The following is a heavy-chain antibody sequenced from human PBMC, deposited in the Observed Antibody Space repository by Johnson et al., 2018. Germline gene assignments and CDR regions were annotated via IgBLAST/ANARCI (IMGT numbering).Heavy chain of an antibody. CDR3: ARDKRHFGVGGYYYYGMDV. J-gene: IGHJ6*02. D-gene: IGHD3-3*01. Sequence: VQLQESGGGLVQXGGSMRLSCAASGFTFSSYWMHWVRQAPGKGLVWVSRINSDGSSTSYADSVKGRVPLSRDNAKNTLYLQMNSLSAEDTAVYYCARDKRHFGVGGYYYYGMDVWGQGTTVTVSS. CDR2: INSDGSST. V-gene: IGHV3-74*01. CDR1: GFTFSSYW.